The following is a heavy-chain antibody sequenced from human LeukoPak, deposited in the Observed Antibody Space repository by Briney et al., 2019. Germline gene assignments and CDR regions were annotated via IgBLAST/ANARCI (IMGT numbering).Heavy chain of an antibody. V-gene: IGHV1-69*05. CDR3: ARDGGDWFDP. D-gene: IGHD3-10*01. J-gene: IGHJ5*02. CDR1: GYPFTSYA. Sequence: ASVKVSCKASGYPFTSYAISWVRQAPGQGLEWMGGIIPIFGTANYAQKFQGRVTITTDESTSTAYMELSSLRSEDTAVYYCARDGGDWFDPWGQGTLVTVSS. CDR2: IIPIFGTA.